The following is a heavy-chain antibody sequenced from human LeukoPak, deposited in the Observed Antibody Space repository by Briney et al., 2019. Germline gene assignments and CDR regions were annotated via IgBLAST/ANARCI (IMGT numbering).Heavy chain of an antibody. CDR1: GFTVSSNY. CDR2: IYSGGST. Sequence: GRSLRLSCAASGFTVSSNYMSWVRQAPGKGLEWVSVIYSGGSTYYADSVKGRFTISRDNSKNTLYLQMNSLRAEDTAVYYCARDSNRGYSSSWYWFDPWGQGTLVTVSS. V-gene: IGHV3-66*01. CDR3: ARDSNRGYSSSWYWFDP. D-gene: IGHD6-13*01. J-gene: IGHJ5*02.